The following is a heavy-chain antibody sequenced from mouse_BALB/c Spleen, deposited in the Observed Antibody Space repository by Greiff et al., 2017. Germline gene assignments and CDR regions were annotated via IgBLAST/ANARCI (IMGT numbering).Heavy chain of an antibody. J-gene: IGHJ3*01. CDR1: GFSLTSYG. V-gene: IGHV2-3*01. CDR2: ICGDGST. CDR3: AKEDGSSGFAY. Sequence: QVQLQQSGPGLVAPSQSLSITCTVSGFSLTSYGVSWVRQPPGKGLEWLGVICGDGSTNYHSALISRLSISKNNSKCQVFLKLNSLQTDYTATYYCAKEDGSSGFAYWGQGTLVTVSA. D-gene: IGHD1-1*01.